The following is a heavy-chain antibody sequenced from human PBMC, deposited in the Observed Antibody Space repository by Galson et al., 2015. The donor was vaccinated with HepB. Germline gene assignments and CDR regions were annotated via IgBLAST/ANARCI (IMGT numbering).Heavy chain of an antibody. CDR3: ARDGRSPVEFWFDL. CDR1: RFTFSTHS. Sequence: SLRLSCAASRFTFSTHSMNWVRQAPGKGLEWIAYITGTGVIVYADSVQGRFTISRDNAKYSLFLQMNSLGDEDTAVYYCARDGRSPVEFWFDLWGRGTLVTVSS. CDR2: ITGTGVIV. J-gene: IGHJ2*01. V-gene: IGHV3-48*02. D-gene: IGHD3-10*01.